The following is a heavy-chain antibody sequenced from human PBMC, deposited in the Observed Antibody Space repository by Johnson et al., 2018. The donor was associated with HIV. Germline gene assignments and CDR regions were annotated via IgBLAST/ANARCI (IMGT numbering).Heavy chain of an antibody. Sequence: VQLVESGGGLVQSGGSLRLSCAASGFTVSSNYMSWVRQAPGKGLEWVSVIYSGGSTYYAASVTGRFTISRDNSKNTLYLQMNSLRAEDTAVYYCASSESFGAFEIWGRGTMVTVSS. CDR2: IYSGGST. CDR3: ASSESFGAFEI. D-gene: IGHD1-26*01. V-gene: IGHV3-66*02. J-gene: IGHJ3*02. CDR1: GFTVSSNY.